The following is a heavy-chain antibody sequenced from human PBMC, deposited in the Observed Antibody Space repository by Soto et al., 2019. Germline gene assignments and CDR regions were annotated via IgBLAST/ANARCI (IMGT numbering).Heavy chain of an antibody. Sequence: GSLRLSCAASGFTFSSYGMSWVRQVPGKGLEWVSDISGSGGSTYYADSVKGRFTISRDNSKNTLYLQMNSLRAEDTAVYYCAKDYGNNRLYYFDYWGQGTLVTVSS. CDR1: GFTFSSYG. CDR3: AKDYGNNRLYYFDY. J-gene: IGHJ4*02. V-gene: IGHV3-23*01. D-gene: IGHD4-17*01. CDR2: ISGSGGST.